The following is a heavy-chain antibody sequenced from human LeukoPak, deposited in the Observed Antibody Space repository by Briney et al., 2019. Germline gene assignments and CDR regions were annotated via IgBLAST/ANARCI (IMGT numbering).Heavy chain of an antibody. V-gene: IGHV3-49*04. Sequence: GGSLRLSCTASGFTFGYFAMSWVRQAPGKGLDWVGFIRSKTYGGTTEYAASVNGTFTISRDDSKSVAYLHMNNLKTEDTAVYYCTRARATYYYDSSGYMGGQGTLVTVSS. CDR2: IRSKTYGGTT. CDR1: GFTFGYFA. J-gene: IGHJ4*02. CDR3: TRARATYYYDSSGYM. D-gene: IGHD3-22*01.